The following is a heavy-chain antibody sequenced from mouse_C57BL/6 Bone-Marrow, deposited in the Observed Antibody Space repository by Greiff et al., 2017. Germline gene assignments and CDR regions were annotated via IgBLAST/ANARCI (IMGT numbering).Heavy chain of an antibody. D-gene: IGHD1-1*01. Sequence: QVQLKESGPELVKPGASVKLSCKASGYTFTSYDINWVKQRPGQGLEWIGWIYPRDGSTKFNEKFKGKATLTVDTSSSTAYMELHSLTSEDSAVYFCARFGNFTVVAEDYWGQGTTLTVSS. CDR2: IYPRDGST. V-gene: IGHV1-85*01. CDR3: ARFGNFTVVAEDY. J-gene: IGHJ2*01. CDR1: GYTFTSYD.